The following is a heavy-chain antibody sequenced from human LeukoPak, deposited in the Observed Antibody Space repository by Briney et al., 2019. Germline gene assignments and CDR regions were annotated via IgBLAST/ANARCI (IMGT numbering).Heavy chain of an antibody. V-gene: IGHV4-39*01. J-gene: IGHJ4*02. Sequence: SETLSLTXTVSGVSISSSSYYWGWIRHPPGKGLEWIVSIYYSGSTYYNPSLKSRVTISVDTYKDQFSLELSSVAAADTAVYYCAGQISGWYVYWGQGTLVTVSS. CDR3: AGQISGWYVY. CDR2: IYYSGST. CDR1: GVSISSSSYY. D-gene: IGHD6-19*01.